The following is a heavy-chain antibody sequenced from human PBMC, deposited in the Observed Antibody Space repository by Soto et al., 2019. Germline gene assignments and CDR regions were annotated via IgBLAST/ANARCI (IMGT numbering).Heavy chain of an antibody. CDR3: ARLDYYGSGRDDAFDI. CDR2: ISAYNGNT. CDR1: GYTFTSYG. Sequence: QVQLVQSGAEVKRPGASVKVSCKASGYTFTSYGISWVRQAPGQGLEWMGWISAYNGNTNYAQKLQGRVTMTTDTXTXXAYMELRSLRSDDTAVYYCARLDYYGSGRDDAFDIWGQGTMVTVSS. V-gene: IGHV1-18*01. J-gene: IGHJ3*02. D-gene: IGHD3-10*01.